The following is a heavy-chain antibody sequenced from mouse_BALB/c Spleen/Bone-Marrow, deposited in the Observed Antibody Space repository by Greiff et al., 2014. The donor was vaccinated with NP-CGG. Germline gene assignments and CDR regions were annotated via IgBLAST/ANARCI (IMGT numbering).Heavy chain of an antibody. D-gene: IGHD2-10*02. Sequence: VQLQQLGPELVKPGASVKISCKASGYTFTDYNMHWVKQSHGKSLEWIGYIYPYNGGTGYNQKFKSKATLTVDNSSSTAYMELRSLTSEDSAVYYCARSYGNWYFDVWGAGTTVTVSS. CDR3: ARSYGNWYFDV. CDR1: GYTFTDYN. V-gene: IGHV1S29*02. CDR2: IYPYNGGT. J-gene: IGHJ1*01.